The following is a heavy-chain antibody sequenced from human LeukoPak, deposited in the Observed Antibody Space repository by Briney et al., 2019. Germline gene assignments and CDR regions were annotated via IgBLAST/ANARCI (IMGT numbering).Heavy chain of an antibody. CDR2: ISWDGGNT. V-gene: IGHV3-43*01. CDR1: GFTFDDYT. J-gene: IGHJ6*02. D-gene: IGHD3-3*01. Sequence: GWSLRLSCAASGFTFDDYTMHWVGQAPGKGLEWVSLISWDGGNTYYADSVKGRFTISRDNSKNSLYLQMNSLGTEDTALYYCAKEGFWSGYYSGSSYGMDVWGQGTTVTVSS. CDR3: AKEGFWSGYYSGSSYGMDV.